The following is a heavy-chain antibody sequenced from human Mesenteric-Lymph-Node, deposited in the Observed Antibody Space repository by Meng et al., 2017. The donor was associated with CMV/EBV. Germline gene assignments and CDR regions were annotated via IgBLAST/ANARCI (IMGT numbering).Heavy chain of an antibody. J-gene: IGHJ4*02. CDR2: ISGSGGST. CDR3: AKDFYGDPFYFDC. V-gene: IGHV3-23*01. D-gene: IGHD4-17*01. Sequence: GGSLRLSCAASGFTFTSYAMSWVRQAPGKGLEWVSAISGSGGSTYYADSVKGRFTISRENSKNTLYLQMNSLRAEDTAVYYCAKDFYGDPFYFDCWGKGTLVTVSS. CDR1: GFTFTSYA.